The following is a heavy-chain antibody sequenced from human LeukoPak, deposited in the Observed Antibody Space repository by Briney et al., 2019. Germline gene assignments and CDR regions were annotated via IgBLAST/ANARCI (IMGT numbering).Heavy chain of an antibody. V-gene: IGHV4-39*07. J-gene: IGHJ5*02. CDR3: ARVPNYGRVLDP. CDR1: GFTFSSYG. D-gene: IGHD4-17*01. CDR2: IHYSGST. Sequence: GTLRLSCAASGFTFSSYGMSWVRQPPGKGLEWIGSIHYSGSTYYNPSLKSRVTTPVDTSKNQFSLKVSSVTAADTAVYYCARVPNYGRVLDPWGQGTLVTVSS.